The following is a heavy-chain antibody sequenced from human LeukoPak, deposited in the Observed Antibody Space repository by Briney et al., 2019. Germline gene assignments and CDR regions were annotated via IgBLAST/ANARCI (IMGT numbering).Heavy chain of an antibody. CDR1: GFTVRDFS. CDR2: ISNGGDHT. J-gene: IGHJ4*02. D-gene: IGHD3-9*01. V-gene: IGHV3-23*01. Sequence: GGSLRLSCVASGFTVRDFSMGWVRQARGKGLEWVSVISNGGDHTYYADSVKGRFAISRDNSKNTLYLQMNSLRTEDTAIYYCAKDRLYFGNDFGDYWGQGTLATVSS. CDR3: AKDRLYFGNDFGDY.